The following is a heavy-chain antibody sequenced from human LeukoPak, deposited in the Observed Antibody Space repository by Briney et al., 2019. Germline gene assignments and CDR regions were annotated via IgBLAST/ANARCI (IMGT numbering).Heavy chain of an antibody. Sequence: GGSLRLSCAASGFNFNTYTMNWVRQAPGKGLELVSSITYNSIYIYYADSLEGRFAISRDNVKNSLYLQLSSLRAEDTAVYYCARGSLIDFWGQGTLVSVSS. CDR2: ITYNSIYI. J-gene: IGHJ4*02. V-gene: IGHV3-21*01. D-gene: IGHD3-3*01. CDR3: ARGSLIDF. CDR1: GFNFNTYT.